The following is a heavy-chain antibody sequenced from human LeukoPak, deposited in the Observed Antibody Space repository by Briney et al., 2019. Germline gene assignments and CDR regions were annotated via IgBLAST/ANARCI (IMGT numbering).Heavy chain of an antibody. D-gene: IGHD3-9*01. J-gene: IGHJ5*02. CDR3: ARLPTGYPNWFDP. Sequence: PSETLSLTCAVSGGSIISSSYNWGWIRQPPGKGLEWIGTIYHSGTTYYNPSLKSRVTISVDTSKNQFFLKLSSVTAADTAVYYCARLPTGYPNWFDPWGQGSLVTVFS. CDR1: GGSIISSSYN. CDR2: IYHSGTT. V-gene: IGHV4-39*01.